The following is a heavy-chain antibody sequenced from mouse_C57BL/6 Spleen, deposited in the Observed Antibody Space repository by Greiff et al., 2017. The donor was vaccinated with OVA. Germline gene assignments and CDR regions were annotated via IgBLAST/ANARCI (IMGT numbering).Heavy chain of an antibody. CDR3: ARKGDDGYYTWFAY. CDR1: GYTFTTYP. CDR2: FHPYNDDT. V-gene: IGHV1-47*01. J-gene: IGHJ3*01. D-gene: IGHD2-3*01. Sequence: VQLQESGAELVKPGASVKMSCKASGYTFTTYPIEWMKQNHGKSLEWIGNFHPYNDDTKYNEKFKGKATLTVEKSSSTVYLELSRLTSDDSAVYCGARKGDDGYYTWFAYWGQGTLVTVSA.